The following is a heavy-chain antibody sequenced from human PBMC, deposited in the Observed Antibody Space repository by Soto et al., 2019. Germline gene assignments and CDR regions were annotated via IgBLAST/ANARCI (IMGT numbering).Heavy chain of an antibody. D-gene: IGHD3-3*01. CDR2: INHSGST. J-gene: IGHJ4*02. CDR3: ARGYYDFWSGYYLYFDY. CDR1: GGSFSGYY. Sequence: SETLSLTCAVYGGSFSGYYWSWIRQPPGKGLEWIGEINHSGSTNYNPSLKSRVTISVDTSKNQFSLKLSSVTAADTAVYYCARGYYDFWSGYYLYFDYWGQGTLVTAPQ. V-gene: IGHV4-34*01.